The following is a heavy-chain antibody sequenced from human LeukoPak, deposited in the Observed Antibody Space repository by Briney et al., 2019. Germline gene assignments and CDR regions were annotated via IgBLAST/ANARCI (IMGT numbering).Heavy chain of an antibody. Sequence: GGSLRLSCAASGFTFSSYAMHWVRQAPGKGLEWVAVISYDGSNKYYADSVKGRFTISRDNSKNTLYLQMNSLRAEDTAVYYCARERIAAAGTFDPWAREPWSPSPQ. D-gene: IGHD6-13*01. CDR2: ISYDGSNK. CDR1: GFTFSSYA. J-gene: IGHJ5*02. CDR3: ARERIAAAGTFDP. V-gene: IGHV3-30*04.